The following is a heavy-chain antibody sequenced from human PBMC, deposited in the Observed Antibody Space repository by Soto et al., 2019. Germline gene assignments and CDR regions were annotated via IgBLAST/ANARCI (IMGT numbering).Heavy chain of an antibody. CDR1: GAPITWGDYS. Sequence: PSETLSLTCAIPGAPITWGDYSWNWIRQPPGKGLEWIGYIVHGGSTYYNPSLRSRVTISVDRSRTQFSLKMSSVTAADTAVYYCARGRVVVPAAVMFNCLDPWGQGALVTVS. V-gene: IGHV4-30-2*01. D-gene: IGHD2-2*01. CDR3: ARGRVVVPAAVMFNCLDP. J-gene: IGHJ5*02. CDR2: IVHGGST.